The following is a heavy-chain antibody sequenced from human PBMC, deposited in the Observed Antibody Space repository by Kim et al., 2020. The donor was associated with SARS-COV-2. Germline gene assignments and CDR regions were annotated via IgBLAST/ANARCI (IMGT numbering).Heavy chain of an antibody. CDR3: ARSAQQLAPIDY. Sequence: TYAKGFTGRVVFSLDTAASTAYLQISSLKAEDTAVYYCARSAQQLAPIDYWGQGTLVTVSS. J-gene: IGHJ4*02. D-gene: IGHD6-13*01. V-gene: IGHV7-4-1*02.